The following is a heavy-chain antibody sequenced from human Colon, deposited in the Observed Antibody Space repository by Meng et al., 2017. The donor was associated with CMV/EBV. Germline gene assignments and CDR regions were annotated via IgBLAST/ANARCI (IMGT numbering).Heavy chain of an antibody. J-gene: IGHJ6*02. CDR1: GYTFTNYD. CDR2: MNPNSGKT. Sequence: ASVKVSCKASGYTFTNYDINWVRQATGHGLEWMGWMNPNSGKTGYAQKFQGRVTLFRNTSISTAYMELNSLRSEDTAVYYCARGRLSGLTVFYGLDVWGQGTTVTVSS. D-gene: IGHD3-3*01. V-gene: IGHV1-8*03. CDR3: ARGRLSGLTVFYGLDV.